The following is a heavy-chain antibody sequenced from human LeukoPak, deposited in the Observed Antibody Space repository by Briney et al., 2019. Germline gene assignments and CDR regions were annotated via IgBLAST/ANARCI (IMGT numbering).Heavy chain of an antibody. J-gene: IGHJ3*02. CDR3: ASSGPDDAFDI. CDR2: IYYSGST. CDR1: GGSISSGGYY. V-gene: IGHV4-31*03. Sequence: PSETLSLTCTVSGGSISSGGYYWSWSRQHPGKGLEWIGYIYYSGSTYYNPSLKSRVTISVATSKNQFSLKLSSVTAAATAVYYCASSGPDDAFDIWGQGTMVTVSS. D-gene: IGHD1-26*01.